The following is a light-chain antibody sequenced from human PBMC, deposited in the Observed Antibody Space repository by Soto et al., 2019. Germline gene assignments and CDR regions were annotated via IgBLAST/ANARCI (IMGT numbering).Light chain of an antibody. J-gene: IGKJ5*01. Sequence: IQMTQSPATLSASVGDRVTITCRASQSVRSWLAWYQQKPGTAPKLLIFDASRLESGVPSRFSGSASGTDFTLTISSLQPEDFATYYCQQLNSYPITFGQGTRLEIK. CDR3: QQLNSYPIT. CDR2: DAS. V-gene: IGKV1-5*01. CDR1: QSVRSW.